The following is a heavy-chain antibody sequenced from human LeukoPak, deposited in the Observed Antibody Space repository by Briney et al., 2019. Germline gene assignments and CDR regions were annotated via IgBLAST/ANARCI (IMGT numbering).Heavy chain of an antibody. CDR1: GGSISSYY. J-gene: IGHJ6*02. D-gene: IGHD2-21*01. V-gene: IGHV4-39*07. CDR2: IYYSGST. CDR3: ARDLWWYYGMDV. Sequence: PSETLSLTCTVSGGSISSYYWGWIRQPPGKGLEWIGSIYYSGSTYYNPSLKSRVTISVDTSKNQFSLKLSSVTAADTAVYYCARDLWWYYGMDVWGQGTTVTVSS.